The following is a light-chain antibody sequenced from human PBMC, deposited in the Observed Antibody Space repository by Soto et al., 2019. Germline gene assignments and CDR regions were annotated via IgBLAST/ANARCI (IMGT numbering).Light chain of an antibody. V-gene: IGKV3-20*01. Sequence: EIVMTQSPATLSVSPGERATLSCRASQSVSSSYLAWYQQKPGQAPKVLIYRASSRATGIPDRFSGSGSGTDFTLTISRLEPEDFAVYYCQQYGSSPITFGQGTRLEIK. CDR3: QQYGSSPIT. CDR1: QSVSSSY. J-gene: IGKJ5*01. CDR2: RAS.